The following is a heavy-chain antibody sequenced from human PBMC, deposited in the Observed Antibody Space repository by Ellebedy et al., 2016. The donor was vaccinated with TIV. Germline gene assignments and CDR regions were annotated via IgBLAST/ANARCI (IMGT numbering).Heavy chain of an antibody. CDR3: AKSASNCTNGVCLNWFDP. Sequence: GESLKISCAASGFTFSSYAMSWVRQAPGKGLEWVSAISGSGGSTYYADSVKGRFTISRDNSKNTLYLQMNSLRAEDTAVYYCAKSASNCTNGVCLNWFDPWGQGTLVTVSS. CDR2: ISGSGGST. J-gene: IGHJ5*02. CDR1: GFTFSSYA. D-gene: IGHD2-8*01. V-gene: IGHV3-23*01.